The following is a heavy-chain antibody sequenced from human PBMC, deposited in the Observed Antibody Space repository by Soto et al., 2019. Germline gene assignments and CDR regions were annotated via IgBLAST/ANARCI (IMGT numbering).Heavy chain of an antibody. CDR2: ISGSGGST. CDR3: AKDLGWLRSSSNPYYFDY. D-gene: IGHD5-12*01. J-gene: IGHJ4*02. Sequence: PGGSLRLSCAASGFTLSSFAMSWVRQAPGKGLEWVSAISGSGGSTYYADSVKGRFTISRDNSKNTLYLQMNSLRAEDTAVYYCAKDLGWLRSSSNPYYFDYWGQGTLVTVSS. CDR1: GFTLSSFA. V-gene: IGHV3-23*01.